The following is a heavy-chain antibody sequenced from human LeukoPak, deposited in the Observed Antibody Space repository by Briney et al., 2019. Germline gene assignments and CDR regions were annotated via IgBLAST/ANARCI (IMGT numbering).Heavy chain of an antibody. D-gene: IGHD2-15*01. CDR2: IYTSGST. Sequence: SETLSLTCTVSGGSISSYYWSWIRQPAGKGLEWIGRIYTSGSTNYNPSLKSRVTMSVDTSKNQFSLKLSSVTAADTAVYYCAGAKECEAARHWFDPWGQGTLVTVSS. CDR1: GGSISSYY. J-gene: IGHJ5*02. CDR3: AGAKECEAARHWFDP. V-gene: IGHV4-4*07.